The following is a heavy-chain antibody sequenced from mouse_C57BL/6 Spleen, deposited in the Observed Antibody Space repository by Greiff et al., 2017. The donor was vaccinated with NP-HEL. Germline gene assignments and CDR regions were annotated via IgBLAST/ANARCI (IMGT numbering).Heavy chain of an antibody. CDR1: GFTFSDYY. Sequence: EVQRVESGGGLVQPGGSLKLSCAASGFTFSDYYMYWVRQTPEKRLEWVAYISNGGGSTYYPDTVKGRFTISRENAKNPLYLQMSRLKSEDTAMYYCARPYDGYSAWFAYWGQGTLVTVSA. V-gene: IGHV5-12*01. CDR2: ISNGGGST. J-gene: IGHJ3*01. CDR3: ARPYDGYSAWFAY. D-gene: IGHD2-3*01.